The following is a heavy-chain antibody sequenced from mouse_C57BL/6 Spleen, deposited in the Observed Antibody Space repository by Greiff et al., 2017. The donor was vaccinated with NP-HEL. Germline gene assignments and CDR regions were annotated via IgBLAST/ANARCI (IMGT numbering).Heavy chain of an antibody. CDR3: ARHPSYSNYDAMDY. Sequence: EVKVVESGGDLVKPGGSLKLSCAASGFTFSSYGMSWVRQTPDKRLEWVATISSGGSYTYYPDSVKGRFTISRDNAKNTLYLQVSSLKSEETAMYYCARHPSYSNYDAMDYWGQGTSVTVS. CDR1: GFTFSSYG. V-gene: IGHV5-6*01. D-gene: IGHD2-5*01. J-gene: IGHJ4*01. CDR2: ISSGGSYT.